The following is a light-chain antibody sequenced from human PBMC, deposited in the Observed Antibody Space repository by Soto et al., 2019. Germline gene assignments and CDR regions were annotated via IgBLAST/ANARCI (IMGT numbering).Light chain of an antibody. Sequence: DIGMTQSPDSLAVSLGEKATINVESSHSGLFTSNNKNYLGWYQQKPGQPPKXXLSWASARESGVPERFTGSGSGTLFTLSINSLQPEDVAVYYCQQYYTLPLTFGGGTKVDIK. CDR1: HSGLFTSNNKNY. CDR2: WAS. CDR3: QQYYTLPLT. J-gene: IGKJ4*01. V-gene: IGKV4-1*01.